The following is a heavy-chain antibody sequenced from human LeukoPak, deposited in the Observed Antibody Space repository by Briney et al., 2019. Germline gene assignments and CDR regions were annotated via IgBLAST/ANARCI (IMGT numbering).Heavy chain of an antibody. J-gene: IGHJ4*02. CDR2: IDAGNGDT. D-gene: IGHD2-2*01. CDR1: GYTFIDYA. CDR3: ARGSTSDWPLDH. Sequence: ASVKVSCKASGYTFIDYAMHWVRQAPEQRFEWMGWIDAGNGDTRYSQKFQGRVTITRDTSASTAYIELRSLRSEDTAMYYCARGSTSDWPLDHWGQETLVTISS. V-gene: IGHV1-3*01.